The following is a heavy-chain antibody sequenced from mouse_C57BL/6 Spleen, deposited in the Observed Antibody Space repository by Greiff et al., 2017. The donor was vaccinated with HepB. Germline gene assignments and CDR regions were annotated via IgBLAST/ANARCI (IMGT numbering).Heavy chain of an antibody. CDR1: GYTFTDYY. D-gene: IGHD2-1*01. CDR2: INPNNGGT. J-gene: IGHJ2*01. V-gene: IGHV1-26*01. Sequence: VQLQQSGPELVKPGASVKISCKASGYTFTDYYMNWVKQSHGKSLEWIGDINPNNGGTSYNQKFKGKATLTVDKSSSTAYMELRSLTSEDSAVYYCAREVYYGNYKVYFDYWGQGTTLTVSS. CDR3: AREVYYGNYKVYFDY.